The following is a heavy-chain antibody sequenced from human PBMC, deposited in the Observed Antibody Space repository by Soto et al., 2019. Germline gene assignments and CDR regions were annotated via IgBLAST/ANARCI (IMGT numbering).Heavy chain of an antibody. V-gene: IGHV3-23*01. J-gene: IGHJ4*02. CDR1: GFTFDGYA. CDR2: IGGSGDGT. D-gene: IGHD6-6*01. CDR3: ARAREVTFIRMPSSH. Sequence: GGSLRLSCAASGFTFDGYAMSWVRQAPGKGLQWVSSIGGSGDGTYYADSVKGRFTISRDNSKNTLYLQMNSLRAEDTAVYYCARAREVTFIRMPSSHWGQGTLVTVSS.